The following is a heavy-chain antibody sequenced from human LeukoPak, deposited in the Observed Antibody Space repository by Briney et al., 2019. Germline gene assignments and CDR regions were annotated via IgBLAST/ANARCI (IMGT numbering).Heavy chain of an antibody. D-gene: IGHD3-10*01. CDR3: TTDYYGSGSYPDAFDI. CDR2: IKSKTDGGTT. J-gene: IGHJ3*02. CDR1: GFTFSNVW. V-gene: IGHV3-15*01. Sequence: GGSLRLSCAASGFTFSNVWMSWVRQAPGKGLEWVGRIKSKTDGGTTDYAAPVKGRFIISRDDSKNTLYLQMNSLKTEDTAVYYCTTDYYGSGSYPDAFDIWGRGTMVTVSS.